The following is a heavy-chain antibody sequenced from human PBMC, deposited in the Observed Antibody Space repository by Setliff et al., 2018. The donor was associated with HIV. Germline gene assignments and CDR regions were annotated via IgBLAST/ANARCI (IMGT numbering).Heavy chain of an antibody. CDR2: FYQSGNI. V-gene: IGHV4-38-2*02. CDR1: GGSIGSDYF. CDR3: ARGGRSWFQNFHGAFDV. Sequence: PSETLSLTCTVSGGSIGSDYFWGWIRQSPGKGLEWIGSFYQSGNIYYNPSLMSRVTISVDTSKHQFSMRLTSVPSADTAVYYCARGGRSWFQNFHGAFDVWGQGTMVTVSS. J-gene: IGHJ3*01. D-gene: IGHD3-16*01.